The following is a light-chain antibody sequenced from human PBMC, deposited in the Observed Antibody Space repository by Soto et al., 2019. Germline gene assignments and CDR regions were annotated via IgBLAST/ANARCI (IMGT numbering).Light chain of an antibody. CDR2: GAS. J-gene: IGKJ1*01. Sequence: EIVMTQSPATLSVSPGERATLSCRASQSVSSNLAWYQQKPGQAPRLLIYGASTRAPGIPARFSGSGSGTEFTLTISSLQSEDFAIYFCQQYNNLPPDRTFGQGTKVEIK. CDR3: QQYNNLPPDRT. V-gene: IGKV3-15*01. CDR1: QSVSSN.